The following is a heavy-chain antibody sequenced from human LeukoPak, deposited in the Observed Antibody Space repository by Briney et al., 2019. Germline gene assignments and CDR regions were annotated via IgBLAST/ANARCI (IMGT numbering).Heavy chain of an antibody. CDR1: GFTFSDYY. CDR3: VRFMRSTIGGDN. CDR2: ISSSGSTI. V-gene: IGHV3-11*04. D-gene: IGHD3-16*01. Sequence: GGSLRLSCAASGFTFSDYYMNWIRQAPGKGLEWLSYISSSGSTIYYADSVRGRFTISRDNAKNSLYLQMNNLKAEDTAMYYCVRFMRSTIGGDNWGQGTLVTVSA. J-gene: IGHJ4*02.